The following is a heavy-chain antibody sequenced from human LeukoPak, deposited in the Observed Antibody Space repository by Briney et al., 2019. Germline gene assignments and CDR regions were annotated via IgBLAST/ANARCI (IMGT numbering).Heavy chain of an antibody. V-gene: IGHV4-31*03. D-gene: IGHD3-9*01. Sequence: SETLTLTCTVSGGSISSGGYYWRWIRQHPGKGLEWNGYIYYSGSTYYNPSLKSRVTISVDTSKNQFSLKLSSVTAADTAVYYCAREDYDILTGYYRGFDYWGQGTLVTVSS. J-gene: IGHJ4*02. CDR3: AREDYDILTGYYRGFDY. CDR1: GGSISSGGYY. CDR2: IYYSGST.